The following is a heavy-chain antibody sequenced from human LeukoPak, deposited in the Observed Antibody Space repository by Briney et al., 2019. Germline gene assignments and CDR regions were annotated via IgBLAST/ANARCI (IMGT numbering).Heavy chain of an antibody. CDR2: TSFDGGNK. CDR1: GLTFSSFG. Sequence: GGSLRLSCAASGLTFSSFGMHWVRQAPGKGLEWVAVTSFDGGNKHYADSVKGRFTISRDNSKNTLYLQMNSLRAEDTAVYYCAAGRFWSGYYDYWGQGTLVTVSS. V-gene: IGHV3-30*03. D-gene: IGHD3-3*01. CDR3: AAGRFWSGYYDY. J-gene: IGHJ4*02.